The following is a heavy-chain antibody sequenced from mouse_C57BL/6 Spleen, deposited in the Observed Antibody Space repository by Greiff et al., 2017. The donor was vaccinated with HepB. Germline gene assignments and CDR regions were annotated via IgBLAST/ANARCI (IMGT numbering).Heavy chain of an antibody. CDR2: ISSGGDYI. CDR3: TRANPISRFFDY. J-gene: IGHJ2*01. V-gene: IGHV5-9-1*02. D-gene: IGHD6-1*01. Sequence: EVKLVESGEGLVKPGGSLKLSCAASGFTFSSYAMSWVRQTPEKRLEWVAYISSGGDYIYYADTVKGRFTISRDNARNTLYLQMSSLKSEDTAMYYCTRANPISRFFDYWGQGTTLTVSS. CDR1: GFTFSSYA.